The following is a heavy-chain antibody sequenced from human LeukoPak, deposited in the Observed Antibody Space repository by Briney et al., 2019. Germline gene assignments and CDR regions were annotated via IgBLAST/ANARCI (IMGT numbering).Heavy chain of an antibody. J-gene: IGHJ4*02. CDR1: GFTFSSYG. CDR3: AKSATKYSGYDEYYFDY. Sequence: QPGRSLRLSCAASGFTFSSYGMHWVRQAPGKGLEWVAVISYDGSNKYYADSVKGRFTISRDNSKNTLYLQMNSLRAEDTAVYCCAKSATKYSGYDEYYFDYWGQGTLVTVSS. CDR2: ISYDGSNK. V-gene: IGHV3-30*18. D-gene: IGHD5-12*01.